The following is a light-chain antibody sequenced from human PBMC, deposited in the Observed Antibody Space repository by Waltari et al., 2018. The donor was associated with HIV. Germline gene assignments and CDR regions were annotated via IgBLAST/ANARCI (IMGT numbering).Light chain of an antibody. Sequence: EVVLTQSPGTLSLSPGERATLSCRASQPLISDYLAWYQQKPGQAPSLLVYSASNRAACVPDRFDGGGFGTDFTLTISRLEPEDSAVYYCQHSFGTFGRGTRVEI. CDR2: SAS. CDR3: QHSFGT. CDR1: QPLISDY. V-gene: IGKV3-20*01. J-gene: IGKJ4*02.